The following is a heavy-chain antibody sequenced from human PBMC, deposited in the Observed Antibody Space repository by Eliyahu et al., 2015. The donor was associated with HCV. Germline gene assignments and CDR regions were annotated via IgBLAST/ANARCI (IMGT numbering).Heavy chain of an antibody. CDR2: ISWNSGSI. D-gene: IGHD3-22*01. Sequence: EVQLVESGGGLVQPGRSLRLSCAASGFXFXXXAXXWVRQAPGKGLGWVSGISWNSGSIGYADSVKGRFTISRDNAKNSLYLQMNSLRAEDTALYYCAKDTGGGYYDSSGYHRVFDYWGQGTLVTVSS. J-gene: IGHJ4*02. CDR1: GFXFXXXA. CDR3: AKDTGGGYYDSSGYHRVFDY. V-gene: IGHV3-9*01.